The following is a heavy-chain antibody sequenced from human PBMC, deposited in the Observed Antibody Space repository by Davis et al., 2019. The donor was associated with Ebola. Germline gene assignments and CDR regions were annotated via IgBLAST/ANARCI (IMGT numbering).Heavy chain of an antibody. V-gene: IGHV3-9*01. CDR3: AKDITVRSFDYYYGMDV. Sequence: GGSLRLSCAASGFTFDDYAMHWVRQAPGKGLEWVSGISWNSGSIGYADSVKGRFTISSDNAKNSLYLQMNSLRAEDTALYYCAKDITVRSFDYYYGMDVWGQGTTVTVSS. CDR2: ISWNSGSI. J-gene: IGHJ6*02. D-gene: IGHD4-11*01. CDR1: GFTFDDYA.